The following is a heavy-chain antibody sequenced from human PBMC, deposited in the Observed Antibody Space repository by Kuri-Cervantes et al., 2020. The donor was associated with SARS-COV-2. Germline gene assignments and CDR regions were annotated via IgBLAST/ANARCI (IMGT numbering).Heavy chain of an antibody. D-gene: IGHD2-2*01. CDR1: GGTFSSYA. J-gene: IGHJ6*02. CDR2: IIPIFGTA. CDR3: AAGAYCSSTSCYASYYYGMDV. Sequence: SVKVSCKASGGTFSSYAISWVRQAPGQGLEWMGGIIPIFGTANYAQKFQGRVTITADKSTSTAYMELSSLRSEDTAVYYCAAGAYCSSTSCYASYYYGMDVWGQGTTVTVSS. V-gene: IGHV1-69*06.